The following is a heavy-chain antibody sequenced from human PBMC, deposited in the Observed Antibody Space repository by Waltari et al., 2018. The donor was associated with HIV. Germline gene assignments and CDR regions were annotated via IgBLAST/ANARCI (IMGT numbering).Heavy chain of an antibody. J-gene: IGHJ4*02. D-gene: IGHD1-26*01. V-gene: IGHV4-39*01. CDR1: GGSMSDTGDYH. Sequence: QLQLQESGPGLVKPSETLSLTCTVSGGSMSDTGDYHWGWIRQPPGKGLEWIGNFHYTGNTCDKPSLKSRVTISADTSKNQFSLKLSSLTAADTAVYFCMRHRGYFPPDYWGQGTLVTVSS. CDR2: FHYTGNT. CDR3: MRHRGYFPPDY.